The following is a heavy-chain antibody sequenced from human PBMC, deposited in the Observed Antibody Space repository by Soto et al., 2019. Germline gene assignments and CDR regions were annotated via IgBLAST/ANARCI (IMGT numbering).Heavy chain of an antibody. CDR3: AGGPNYDAGRYYYYYYYMDV. J-gene: IGHJ6*03. CDR2: INAGNGNT. CDR1: GYTFTSYA. D-gene: IGHD3-22*01. Sequence: ASVKVSCKASGYTFTSYAMHWVRQAPGQRLEWMGWINAGNGNTKYSQKFQGRVTITRDTSASTAYMELSSLRSEDTAVYYCAGGPNYDAGRYYYYYYYMDVWGKGTTVTVSS. V-gene: IGHV1-3*01.